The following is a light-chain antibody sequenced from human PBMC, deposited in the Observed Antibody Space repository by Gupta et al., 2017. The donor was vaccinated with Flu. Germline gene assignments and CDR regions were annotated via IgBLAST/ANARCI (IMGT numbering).Light chain of an antibody. CDR3: SSHTSSSTYV. J-gene: IGLJ1*01. CDR1: SRDVGGYDY. V-gene: IGLV2-14*01. CDR2: EVS. Sequence: QSALTQPASVSGYPGQSSTLSCTGTSRDVGGYDYVYWYQQHPGKAPKVIIYEVSKRPAGVSYRFSGSKSGNTASLTISVRQDEDEADYYCSSHTSSSTYVFGTGTKVTVL.